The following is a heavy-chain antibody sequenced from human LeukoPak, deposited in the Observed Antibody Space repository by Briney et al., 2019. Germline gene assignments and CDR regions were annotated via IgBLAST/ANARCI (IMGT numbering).Heavy chain of an antibody. CDR3: ARDLVGATGGGY. V-gene: IGHV4-30-2*01. CDR2: IYHSGST. J-gene: IGHJ4*02. D-gene: IGHD1-26*01. CDR1: GGSISSGGYS. Sequence: SETLSLTCAVSGGSISSGGYSWSWIRQPPGKGLEWIGYIYHSGSTYYNPSLKGRVTISVDRSKNQFSLKLSSVTAADTAVYYCARDLVGATGGGYWGQGTLVTVSS.